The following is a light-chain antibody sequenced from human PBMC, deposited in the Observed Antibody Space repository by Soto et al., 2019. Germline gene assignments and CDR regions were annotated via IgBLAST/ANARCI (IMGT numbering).Light chain of an antibody. CDR1: QSVSTN. V-gene: IGKV3-15*01. CDR2: GAT. Sequence: IVMTQSPATLSVSPGERATLSCWATQSVSTNLAWYQQKPGQAPRLLIYGATTRATGIRARFSGSGSGTEFTLTISSLHSEDFAVDYCQQYNNWPPRITCGQGTRLEIK. J-gene: IGKJ5*01. CDR3: QQYNNWPPRIT.